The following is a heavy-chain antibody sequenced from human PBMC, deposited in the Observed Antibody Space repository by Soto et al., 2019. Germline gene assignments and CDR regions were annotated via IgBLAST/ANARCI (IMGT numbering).Heavy chain of an antibody. V-gene: IGHV4-4*02. CDR3: ARDSRTNLGYCSSTSCYGFDY. CDR2: IYHSGST. Sequence: SETLSLTCAVSSGSISSSNWWSWVRQPPGKGLEWIGEIYHSGSTNYNPSLKSRVTISVDKSKNQFSLKLSSVTAADTAVYYCARDSRTNLGYCSSTSCYGFDYWGQGTLVTVSS. J-gene: IGHJ4*02. D-gene: IGHD2-2*01. CDR1: SGSISSSNW.